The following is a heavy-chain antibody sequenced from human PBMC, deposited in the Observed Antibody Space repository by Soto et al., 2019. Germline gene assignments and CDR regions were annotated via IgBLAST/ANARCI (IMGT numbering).Heavy chain of an antibody. CDR2: ISGGGGST. J-gene: IGHJ4*02. CDR1: GFTFRIYA. Sequence: PGGSLRLSCAASGFTFRIYAMNWVRQAPEKGLEWVSAISGGGGSTNYADSVKGRFTISRDNSKNTLYLQMNSLRAEDTAVYYCARDGYCSGGSCYSVPVFDYWGQGTLVTVSS. CDR3: ARDGYCSGGSCYSVPVFDY. D-gene: IGHD2-15*01. V-gene: IGHV3-23*01.